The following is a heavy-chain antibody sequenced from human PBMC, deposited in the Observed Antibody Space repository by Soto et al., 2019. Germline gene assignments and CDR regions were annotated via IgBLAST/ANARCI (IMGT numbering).Heavy chain of an antibody. D-gene: IGHD1-20*01. J-gene: IGHJ3*02. CDR1: GFTFKTYW. V-gene: IGHV3-7*01. CDR3: AAYNTSRHAAFDI. CDR2: MNEDANTK. Sequence: GGSLRLSCEMSGFTFKTYWMSWVRQTPGKGLEWLANMNEDANTKYYVDSVKGRFTILGDSAGNSLFLKMASLRAEDTAVYFCAAYNTSRHAAFDIWGRGTLVTVSS.